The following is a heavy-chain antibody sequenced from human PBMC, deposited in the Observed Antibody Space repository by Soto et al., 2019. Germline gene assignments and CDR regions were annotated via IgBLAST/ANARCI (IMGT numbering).Heavy chain of an antibody. J-gene: IGHJ3*02. Sequence: SVKVSCKASGGTFSSYTISWVRQAPGQGLEWMGRIIPIFGIANYAQKFQGRVTITADESTSTAYMELSSLRSEDTAVYYCSRGDYYDSSGYPRAFDIWGQGTMVTVSS. CDR1: GGTFSSYT. V-gene: IGHV1-69*13. CDR2: IIPIFGIA. CDR3: SRGDYYDSSGYPRAFDI. D-gene: IGHD3-22*01.